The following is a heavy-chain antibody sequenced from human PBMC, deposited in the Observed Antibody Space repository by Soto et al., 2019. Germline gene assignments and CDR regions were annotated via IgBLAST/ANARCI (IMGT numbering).Heavy chain of an antibody. J-gene: IGHJ5*02. CDR1: GDSVSSNTAS. D-gene: IGHD5-12*01. CDR3: AKGDNLGPKTGYAFDP. CDR2: TYFRSKWDN. V-gene: IGHV6-1*01. Sequence: PSQTLSLTCAISGDSVSSNTASWNWIRQSPSRGLEWLGRTYFRSKWDNVYAVSVKSRIIINPDTSNNQFSLQLNSVTPEDTAVYFCAKGDNLGPKTGYAFDPWGQGIMVTVSS.